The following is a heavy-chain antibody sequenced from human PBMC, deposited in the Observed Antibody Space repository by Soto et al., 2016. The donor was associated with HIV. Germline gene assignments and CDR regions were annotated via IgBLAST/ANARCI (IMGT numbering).Heavy chain of an antibody. CDR1: GGSFSSGRYY. Sequence: VQLKQWGAGLLKPSETLSLSCAVYGGSFSSGRYYWSWIRQPPGKGLEWIAYIYDSGNNNYSPSLRSRVIISVDTSKNLFSLRLSSVTAADTAMYYCARVRDLQTSRAFDTWGQGTMVTVSS. D-gene: IGHD1-1*01. CDR3: ARVRDLQTSRAFDT. CDR2: IYDSGNN. V-gene: IGHV4-61*01. J-gene: IGHJ3*02.